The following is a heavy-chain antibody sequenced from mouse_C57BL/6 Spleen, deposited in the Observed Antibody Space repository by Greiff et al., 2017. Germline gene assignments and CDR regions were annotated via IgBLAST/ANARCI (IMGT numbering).Heavy chain of an antibody. CDR2: IDPANGNT. CDR3: ARGGIYLHAY. V-gene: IGHV14-3*01. J-gene: IGHJ3*01. CDR1: GFNIKNTY. Sequence: EVQVVESVAELVRPGASVKLSCTASGFNIKNTYMHWVKQRPEQGLEWIGSIDPANGNTKYAPKFQGKATITAETYSNTVYLQLSSLTSFDTSIYYGARGGIYLHAYGGQGTLVTVSA. D-gene: IGHD1-1*01.